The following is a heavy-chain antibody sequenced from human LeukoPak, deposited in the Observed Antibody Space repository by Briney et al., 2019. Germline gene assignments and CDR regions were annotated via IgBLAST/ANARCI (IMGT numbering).Heavy chain of an antibody. CDR3: ARDAYYYYGSGSPIRAFDI. D-gene: IGHD3-10*01. J-gene: IGHJ3*02. CDR1: GYTLTELS. Sequence: ASVKVSCKVSGYTLTELSMHWVRQAPGEGLEWMGGFDPEDGKTIYAQKFQGRVTMTEDTSTDTAYMELRSLRSEDTAVYYCARDAYYYYGSGSPIRAFDIWGQGTMVTVSS. CDR2: FDPEDGKT. V-gene: IGHV1-24*01.